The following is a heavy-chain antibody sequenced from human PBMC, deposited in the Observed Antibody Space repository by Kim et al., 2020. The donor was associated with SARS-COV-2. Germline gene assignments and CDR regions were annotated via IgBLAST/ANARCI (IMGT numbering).Heavy chain of an antibody. D-gene: IGHD1-26*01. J-gene: IGHJ4*02. CDR1: GGSISSSSYY. CDR2: IYYSGST. Sequence: SETLSLTCTVSGGSISSSSYYWGWIRQPPGKGLEWIGSIYYSGSTYYNPSLKSRVTISVDTSKNQFSLKLSSVTAADTAVYYCARLPSLAWELASFDYWGQGTLVTVSS. CDR3: ARLPSLAWELASFDY. V-gene: IGHV4-39*01.